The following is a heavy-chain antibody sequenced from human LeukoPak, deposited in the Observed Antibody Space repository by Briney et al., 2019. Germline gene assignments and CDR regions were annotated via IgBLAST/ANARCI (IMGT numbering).Heavy chain of an antibody. CDR2: IYYSGST. J-gene: IGHJ4*02. CDR1: GGSISSSSYY. CDR3: AREKSPDYCSGASCYFDY. V-gene: IGHV4-61*01. Sequence: PSETLSLTCTVSGGSISSSSYYWGWIRQPPGKGLEWIGYIYYSGSTNYNPSLKSRVTISGDTSKNQFSLKLSSVTAADTAVYYCAREKSPDYCSGASCYFDYWGQGTLVTVSP. D-gene: IGHD2-15*01.